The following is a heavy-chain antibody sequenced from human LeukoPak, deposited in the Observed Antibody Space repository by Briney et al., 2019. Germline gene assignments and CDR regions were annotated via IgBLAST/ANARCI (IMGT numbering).Heavy chain of an antibody. CDR3: ARGQGSSWTGWFDP. Sequence: SETLSLTCTVSGGSISSYYWSWIRQPPGKGLEWIGYIYYSGSTNYNPSLMSRVTISVDTSKNQFSLKLSSVTAADTAVYCCARGQGSSWTGWFDPWGQGTLVTVSS. CDR1: GGSISSYY. V-gene: IGHV4-59*01. J-gene: IGHJ5*02. CDR2: IYYSGST. D-gene: IGHD6-13*01.